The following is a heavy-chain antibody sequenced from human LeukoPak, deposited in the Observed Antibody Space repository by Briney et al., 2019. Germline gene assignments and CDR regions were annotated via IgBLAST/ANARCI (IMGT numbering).Heavy chain of an antibody. CDR2: INHSGST. J-gene: IGHJ3*02. CDR3: VRADYNGGTPGSFDI. Sequence: PSETLSLTCAVYGGSFSGYYWSWIRQPPGKGLEWIGEINHSGSTNYNPSLKSRVTILLDTSKNQFSLTRKHVTAADTAVYYCVRADYNGGTPGSFDIWGRGTMVTVSS. V-gene: IGHV4-34*01. CDR1: GGSFSGYY. D-gene: IGHD2-8*01.